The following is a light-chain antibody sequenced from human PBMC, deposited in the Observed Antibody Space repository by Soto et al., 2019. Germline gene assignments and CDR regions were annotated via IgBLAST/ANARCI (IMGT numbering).Light chain of an antibody. V-gene: IGKV1-5*01. CDR3: QQYHSYPYT. CDR1: QHINTW. CDR2: DAS. Sequence: DIQMTQSPYTLSASVGDRVTITCRASQHINTWLAWYQQKSGKAPKLLIYDASSLESGVPSRFSGSSSGTEFTLTISSVQPGDFATYYCQQYHSYPYTFGQGTKLEIK. J-gene: IGKJ2*01.